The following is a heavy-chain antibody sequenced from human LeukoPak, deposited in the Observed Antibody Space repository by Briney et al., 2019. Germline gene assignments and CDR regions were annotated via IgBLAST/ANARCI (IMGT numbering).Heavy chain of an antibody. CDR2: IYYSGST. Sequence: SETLSLTCTVSGGSISSSSYYWGWIRQPPGKGLEWIGSIYYSGSTYYNPSLKSRVTISVDTSKNQFSLKLSSVTATDTAVYYCARGSGYDSSGYYPNDAFDIWGQGTMVTVSS. D-gene: IGHD3-22*01. CDR1: GGSISSSSYY. V-gene: IGHV4-39*01. J-gene: IGHJ3*02. CDR3: ARGSGYDSSGYYPNDAFDI.